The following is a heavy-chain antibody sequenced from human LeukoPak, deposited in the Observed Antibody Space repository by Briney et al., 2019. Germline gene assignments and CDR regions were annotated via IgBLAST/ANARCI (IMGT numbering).Heavy chain of an antibody. Sequence: GGALRLSCAASGFTFSSYGMHWVRQAPGKGLEWVAFIRYDGSNKYYADSVKGRFTISRDNSKNTLYLQMNSLRAEDTAVYYCAKGDGYNQHTFDYWGQGTLVTVSS. V-gene: IGHV3-30*02. CDR3: AKGDGYNQHTFDY. D-gene: IGHD5-24*01. CDR1: GFTFSSYG. CDR2: IRYDGSNK. J-gene: IGHJ4*02.